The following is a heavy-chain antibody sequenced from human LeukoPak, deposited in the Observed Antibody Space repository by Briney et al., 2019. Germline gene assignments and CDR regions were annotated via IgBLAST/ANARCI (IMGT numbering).Heavy chain of an antibody. CDR3: ARDLAVAKNAFDI. CDR1: GGSITAYS. D-gene: IGHD6-19*01. V-gene: IGHV4-59*01. CDR2: ISDTGDT. J-gene: IGHJ3*02. Sequence: SETLSLTCTVSGGSITAYSWTWIRQPPGKGLEWIGYISDTGDTNYNPSLKSRVTISVDTSKNQFSLKLSSVTAADTAVYYCARDLAVAKNAFDIWGQGTMVTVSS.